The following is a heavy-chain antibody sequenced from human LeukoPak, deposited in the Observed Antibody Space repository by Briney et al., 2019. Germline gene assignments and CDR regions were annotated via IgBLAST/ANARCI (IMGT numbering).Heavy chain of an antibody. CDR1: GGSISSSSYY. Sequence: SETLSLTCTVSGGSISSSSYYWGWIRQPPGKGLEWIGSIYYSGSTYYNPSLKSRVTISVDTSKNQFSLKLSSVTAADTAVYYCARRFYYDSSGYFNWFDPWGQGTLVTVSS. J-gene: IGHJ5*02. CDR2: IYYSGST. V-gene: IGHV4-39*01. D-gene: IGHD3-22*01. CDR3: ARRFYYDSSGYFNWFDP.